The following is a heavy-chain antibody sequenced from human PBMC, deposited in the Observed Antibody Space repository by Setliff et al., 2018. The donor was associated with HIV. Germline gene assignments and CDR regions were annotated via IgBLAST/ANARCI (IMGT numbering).Heavy chain of an antibody. CDR2: MNPNSGVS. Sequence: GASVKVSCKASATFTNVDIHWLRRATGQGLEWMGWMNPNSGVSGYGQKFQGRVTMTRKTSISTAYMELRSLRSDDTAVYYCARGYCSSTSCYGIYYFDNWGQGTPVTVSS. D-gene: IGHD2-2*01. J-gene: IGHJ4*02. CDR3: ARGYCSSTSCYGIYYFDN. V-gene: IGHV1-8*01. CDR1: ATFTNVD.